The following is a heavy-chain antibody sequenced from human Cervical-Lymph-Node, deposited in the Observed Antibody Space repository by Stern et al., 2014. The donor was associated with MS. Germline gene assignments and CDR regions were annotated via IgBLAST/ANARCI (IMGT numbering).Heavy chain of an antibody. CDR1: GFTFDDYA. Sequence: EVQLVESGGGLVQPGRSLRLSCAASGFTFDDYAMHWVRQAPGKGLEWVSGISWNSDNIGYADSVRGRFTISRDNVENSLYLQMNSLRPEDTALYYCASGSARSYYYGMDVWGQGTTVTVSS. CDR3: ASGSARSYYYGMDV. J-gene: IGHJ6*02. D-gene: IGHD1-26*01. V-gene: IGHV3-9*01. CDR2: ISWNSDNI.